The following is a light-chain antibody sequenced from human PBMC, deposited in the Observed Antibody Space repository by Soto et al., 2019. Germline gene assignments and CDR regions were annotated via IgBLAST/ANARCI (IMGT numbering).Light chain of an antibody. CDR2: DVS. J-gene: IGLJ1*01. V-gene: IGLV2-14*01. CDR3: SSYTSSSTRV. CDR1: SSDVGGYNY. Sequence: QSALTQPASVSGSPGQSITISCTGTSSDVGGYNYVSWYQQHPGKAPKLMIYDVSNRPSGVSNRFSGSKSANTASLTISGLQADDDADYYCSSYTSSSTRVFGTGTKLTVL.